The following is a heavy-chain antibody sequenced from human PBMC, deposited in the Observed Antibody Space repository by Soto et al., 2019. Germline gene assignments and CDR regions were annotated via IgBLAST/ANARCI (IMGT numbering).Heavy chain of an antibody. D-gene: IGHD1-26*01. J-gene: IGHJ4*02. CDR2: ISGSGSNT. CDR1: GFTFTSYA. Sequence: GGSLRLSCAASGFTFTSYAMSWVRLTPGKGLEWVSAISGSGSNTFYADSVRGRFTISRDNSKNTAFLQMNNLRAEDTAVYFCARDRANFDYWGQGTRVTVSS. CDR3: ARDRANFDY. V-gene: IGHV3-23*01.